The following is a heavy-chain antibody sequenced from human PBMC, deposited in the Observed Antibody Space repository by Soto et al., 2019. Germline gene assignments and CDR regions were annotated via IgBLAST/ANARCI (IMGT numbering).Heavy chain of an antibody. Sequence: ASVKVSCKASGYTLTSYGISWVRQAPGQGLEWMGWISAYNGNTNYAQKLQGRVTMTTDTSTSTAYMELRSLRSDDTAVYYCARAPRYYDFWRRYYTGTHSDYWGQGPPVSVCS. J-gene: IGHJ4*02. D-gene: IGHD3-3*01. CDR2: ISAYNGNT. V-gene: IGHV1-18*01. CDR3: ARAPRYYDFWRRYYTGTHSDY. CDR1: GYTLTSYG.